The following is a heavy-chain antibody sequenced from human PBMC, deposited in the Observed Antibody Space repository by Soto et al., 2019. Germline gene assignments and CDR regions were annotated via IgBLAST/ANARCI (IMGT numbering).Heavy chain of an antibody. CDR1: GGSISSGDDY. J-gene: IGHJ6*02. V-gene: IGHV4-30-4*01. CDR2: IYYSGST. D-gene: IGHD3-16*02. Sequence: QVQLQESGPGLVKPSQTLSLTCTVSGGSISSGDDYWSWIRQPPGKGLEWIGYIYYSGSTYYNPSLKSRINISADTSKNQFSMKLSSVTAADTAVYYCARATRYDYVWGSYRNYYGMDVWGQGTTVTVS. CDR3: ARATRYDYVWGSYRNYYGMDV.